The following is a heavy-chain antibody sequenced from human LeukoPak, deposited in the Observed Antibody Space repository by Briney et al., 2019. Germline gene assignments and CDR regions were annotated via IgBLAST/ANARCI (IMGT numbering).Heavy chain of an antibody. V-gene: IGHV5-51*01. CDR1: GSTLGHFL. CDR2: FYPVDSTI. D-gene: IGHD3-3*01. Sequence: GGPLNISCKARGSTLGHFLIGWVPQLQGKGLEWLGIFYPVDSTIRNSPSFEPQSLISAAKSLSIVYRKWISLNASDAAMYYCARPLSGYPPGLDYWGQGTQVTVS. J-gene: IGHJ4*02. CDR3: ARPLSGYPPGLDY.